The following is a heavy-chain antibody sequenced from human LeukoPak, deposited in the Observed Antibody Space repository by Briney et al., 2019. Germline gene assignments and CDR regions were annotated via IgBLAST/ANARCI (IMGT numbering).Heavy chain of an antibody. V-gene: IGHV3-48*03. CDR3: VLEGRD. Sequence: GGSLRLSCAVSGFTFSNFEMNWVRQAPGKGLEWVSYISSSGSTIYYADSVKGRFSISRDNAKNLMYLRMNSLRAEDTAIYYCVLEGRDWGQGTLVTVSS. CDR2: ISSSGSTI. CDR1: GFTFSNFE. J-gene: IGHJ4*02.